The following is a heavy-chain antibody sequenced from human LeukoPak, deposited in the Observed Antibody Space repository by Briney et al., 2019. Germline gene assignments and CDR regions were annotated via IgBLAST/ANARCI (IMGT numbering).Heavy chain of an antibody. J-gene: IGHJ4*02. V-gene: IGHV1-24*01. CDR3: ATEEGGSNWYDFDY. CDR2: FHPEDGET. Sequence: ASVKVSCKVSGYTLTELSMHWVRRAPGKGLEWMGGFHPEDGETIYAQEFQGRVTLTEDTSTDTAYMELSSLRSEDTAVYYCATEEGGSNWYDFDYWGQGTLVTVSS. CDR1: GYTLTELS. D-gene: IGHD1-20*01.